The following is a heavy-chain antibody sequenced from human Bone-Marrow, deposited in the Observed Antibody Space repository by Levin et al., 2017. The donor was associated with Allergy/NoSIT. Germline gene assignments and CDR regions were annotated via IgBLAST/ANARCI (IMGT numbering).Heavy chain of an antibody. CDR1: GYTFSTYA. V-gene: IGHV7-4-1*02. CDR3: ARNFWNDGGWFDP. CDR2: INTNTGDP. Sequence: EASVKVSCKASGYTFSTYAINWVRQAPGQGLEWMGWINTNTGDPTYAQGFTGRFVFSLDTSVTTAYLQISSLKAEDTAVYYCARNFWNDGGWFDPWGQGTLVTVSS. D-gene: IGHD1-1*01. J-gene: IGHJ5*02.